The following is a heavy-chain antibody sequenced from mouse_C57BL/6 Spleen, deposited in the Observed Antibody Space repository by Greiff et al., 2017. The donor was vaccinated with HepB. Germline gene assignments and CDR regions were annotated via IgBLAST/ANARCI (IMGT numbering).Heavy chain of an antibody. J-gene: IGHJ4*01. V-gene: IGHV1-81*01. CDR1: GYTFTSYG. CDR3: ARLRQLRLRGAMDY. Sequence: VQLQESRAELARPGASVKLSCKASGYTFTSYGISWVKQRTGQGLEWIGEIYPRSGNTYYNEKFKGKATLTADKSSSTAYMELRSLTSEDSAVYFCARLRQLRLRGAMDYWGQGTSVTVSS. CDR2: IYPRSGNT. D-gene: IGHD3-2*02.